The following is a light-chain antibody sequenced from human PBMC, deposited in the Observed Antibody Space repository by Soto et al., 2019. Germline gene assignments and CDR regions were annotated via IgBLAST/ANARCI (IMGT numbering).Light chain of an antibody. CDR2: AAS. V-gene: IGKV1-6*02. CDR1: QNIGSG. CDR3: LQDHNYSWT. J-gene: IGKJ1*01. Sequence: IQMTQSPSTLSASVGDRVTITCRASQNIGSGLSWYQQKPGKAPTLLIYAASNLQSGVPSRFRGSRSGTEFTLTVSSLQPEDFATYYCLQDHNYSWTFGQGTKVDIK.